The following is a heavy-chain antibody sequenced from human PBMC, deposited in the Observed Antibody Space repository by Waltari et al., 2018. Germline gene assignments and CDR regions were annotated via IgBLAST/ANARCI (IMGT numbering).Heavy chain of an antibody. CDR1: GGSISSGSYY. D-gene: IGHD6-6*01. Sequence: QVQLQESGPGLVKPSQTLSLTCTVSGGSISSGSYYWSWIRQPAGKGLEWIGRIYTSGRTTTTPSLKSRVTISVDTSKNQFSLRLSSVTAADTAVYYCASIAARNWYFDLWGRGTLVTVSS. CDR3: ASIAARNWYFDL. J-gene: IGHJ2*01. CDR2: IYTSGRT. V-gene: IGHV4-61*02.